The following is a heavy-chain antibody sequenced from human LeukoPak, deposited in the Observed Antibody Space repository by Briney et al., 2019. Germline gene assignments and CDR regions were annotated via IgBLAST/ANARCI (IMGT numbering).Heavy chain of an antibody. J-gene: IGHJ5*02. D-gene: IGHD3-22*01. Sequence: PSETLSLTCTVSGGSISNYYWSWIRQPPGKGLEWIGYIYYSGSTYYNPSLKSRVTISVDTSKNQFSLKLSSVTAADTAVYYCARVLYYYDSSGPSPWFDPWGQGTLVTVSS. CDR1: GGSISNYY. V-gene: IGHV4-59*12. CDR2: IYYSGST. CDR3: ARVLYYYDSSGPSPWFDP.